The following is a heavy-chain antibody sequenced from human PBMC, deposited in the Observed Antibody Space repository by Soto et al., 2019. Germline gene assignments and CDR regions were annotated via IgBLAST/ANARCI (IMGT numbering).Heavy chain of an antibody. D-gene: IGHD3-9*01. CDR2: INAGNGNT. J-gene: IGHJ4*02. CDR1: GYTFTSYA. V-gene: IGHV1-3*01. Sequence: ASVKVSCKASGYTFTSYAMHWVRQAPGQRLEWMGWINAGNGNTKYSQKFQGRVTITRDTSASTAYMELSSLRSEDTAVYYCARDCLSGILTGYYFDYWGQGTLVTVSS. CDR3: ARDCLSGILTGYYFDY.